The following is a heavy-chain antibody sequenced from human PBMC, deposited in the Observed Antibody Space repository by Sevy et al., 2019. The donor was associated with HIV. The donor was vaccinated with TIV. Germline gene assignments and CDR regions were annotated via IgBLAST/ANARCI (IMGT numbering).Heavy chain of an antibody. J-gene: IGHJ4*02. Sequence: GGSLRLSCAASGFTFSDSAMFWVRQASGRGLEWVGRIRTKPNNYATALVASLKDRFSICRDDSKNTTYLQMNSLKAYDTAVYFCTGVYGRFDFWGQGALVTVSS. CDR1: GFTFSDSA. V-gene: IGHV3-73*01. D-gene: IGHD4-17*01. CDR2: IRTKPNNYAT. CDR3: TGVYGRFDF.